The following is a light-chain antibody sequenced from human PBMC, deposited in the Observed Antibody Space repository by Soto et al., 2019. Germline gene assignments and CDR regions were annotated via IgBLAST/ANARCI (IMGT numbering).Light chain of an antibody. V-gene: IGLV2-23*01. Sequence: QSALTQPASVSGSPGQSITISCTGTSSDVGSYNLVSWYQQHPGKAPKLMIYEGSKRPSGVSNRFSGSKSGNTASLTISGLQAEDEADYYCYSYVRSGVFGGGTKLTVL. CDR3: YSYVRSGV. CDR1: SSDVGSYNL. CDR2: EGS. J-gene: IGLJ2*01.